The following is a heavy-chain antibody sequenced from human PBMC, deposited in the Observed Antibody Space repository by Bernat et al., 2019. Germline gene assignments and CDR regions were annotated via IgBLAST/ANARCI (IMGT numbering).Heavy chain of an antibody. D-gene: IGHD3-16*01. V-gene: IGHV3-53*02. Sequence: EVQLVETGGGLIQPGGSLRLSCAASGFTVSSNYMSWVRQAPGKGLEWVSVIYSGGSTYYADSVKGRFTISRDNSKNTLYLQMNSLRAEDTAVYYCARDLGDAIWPYYYMDVWGKGTTVTVPS. CDR1: GFTVSSNY. CDR3: ARDLGDAIWPYYYMDV. J-gene: IGHJ6*03. CDR2: IYSGGST.